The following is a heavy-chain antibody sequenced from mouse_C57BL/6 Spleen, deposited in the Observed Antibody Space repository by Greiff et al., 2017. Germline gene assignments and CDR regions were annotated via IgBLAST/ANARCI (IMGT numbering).Heavy chain of an antibody. D-gene: IGHD1-1*01. CDR2: ISDGGSYT. Sequence: EVKLMESGGGLVKPGGSLKLSCAASGFTFSSYAMSWVRQTPEQRLEWVATISDGGSYTYYPDNVKGRFTISRDNAKNNLYLQMSHLKSEDTAMYYCARDSTTVVEDWYFDVWGTGTTVTVSS. J-gene: IGHJ1*03. CDR3: ARDSTTVVEDWYFDV. CDR1: GFTFSSYA. V-gene: IGHV5-4*01.